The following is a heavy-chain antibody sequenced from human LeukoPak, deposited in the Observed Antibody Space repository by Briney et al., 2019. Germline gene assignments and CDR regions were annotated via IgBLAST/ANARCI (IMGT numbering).Heavy chain of an antibody. CDR1: GGSISSYY. Sequence: PSETLSLTCTVSGGSISSYYWSWIRQPPGKGLEWIGYIYYSGSTNYNPSLKSRVTISVDTSKNQFSLKLSSVTAADTAVYYCARVGGVAARPFDYWGQGTLVTVSS. J-gene: IGHJ4*02. V-gene: IGHV4-59*01. CDR2: IYYSGST. CDR3: ARVGGVAARPFDY. D-gene: IGHD6-6*01.